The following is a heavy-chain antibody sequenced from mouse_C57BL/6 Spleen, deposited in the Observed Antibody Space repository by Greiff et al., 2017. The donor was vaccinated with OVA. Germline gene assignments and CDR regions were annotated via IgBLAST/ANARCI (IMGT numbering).Heavy chain of an antibody. CDR3: ARRYYDYDGAYYFDY. Sequence: QVQLQQSGPELVKPGASVKLSCKASGYTFTSYDINWVKQRPGQGLEWIGWIYPRDGSTKYNEKFKGKATLTVDTSSSTAYMELHSLTSEDSAVYFCARRYYDYDGAYYFDYWGQGTTLTVSS. J-gene: IGHJ2*01. V-gene: IGHV1-85*01. CDR2: IYPRDGST. CDR1: GYTFTSYD. D-gene: IGHD2-4*01.